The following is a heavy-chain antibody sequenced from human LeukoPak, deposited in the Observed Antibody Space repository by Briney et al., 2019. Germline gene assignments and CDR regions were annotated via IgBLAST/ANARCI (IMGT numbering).Heavy chain of an antibody. D-gene: IGHD2-2*02. Sequence: ASVKVSCKASGYTFTSYGISWVRQAPGQGLEWMGWISAYNGNTNYAQKLQGRGTITTDTSTSTAYMELRSLRSDDTAVYYCARAKEGYCSSTSCYTRAWIDYWGQGTLVTVSS. V-gene: IGHV1-18*01. J-gene: IGHJ4*02. CDR1: GYTFTSYG. CDR2: ISAYNGNT. CDR3: ARAKEGYCSSTSCYTRAWIDY.